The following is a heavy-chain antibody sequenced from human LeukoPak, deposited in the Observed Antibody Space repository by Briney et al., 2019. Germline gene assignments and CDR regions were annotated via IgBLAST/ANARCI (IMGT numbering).Heavy chain of an antibody. J-gene: IGHJ4*02. D-gene: IGHD6-13*01. CDR1: GINFRSSG. V-gene: IGHV3-30*02. CDR2: IQNDGSDK. Sequence: GGSLTLSCAASGINFRSSGMHWVRQAPGKGLEWVTFIQNDGSDKYYAASVKGRFTISRDNSKSTVYLHMASLRADDTALYYCAREGGRAVPGRFDQWGQGTLVTVSS. CDR3: AREGGRAVPGRFDQ.